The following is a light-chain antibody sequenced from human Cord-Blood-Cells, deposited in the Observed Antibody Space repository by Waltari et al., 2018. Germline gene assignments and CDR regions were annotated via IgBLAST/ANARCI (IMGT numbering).Light chain of an antibody. CDR3: QSADSSGTYGRVV. V-gene: IGLV3-25*03. CDR1: ALPKQY. J-gene: IGLJ2*01. CDR2: KDS. Sequence: SYELTQPPSVSVSPGQTARITCSGDALPKQYAYWSPQTPGQAPVLVIYKDSERPSGIPERFSGSSSGTTVTLTISGVQAEDEADYYCQSADSSGTYGRVVVGGGTKLTVL.